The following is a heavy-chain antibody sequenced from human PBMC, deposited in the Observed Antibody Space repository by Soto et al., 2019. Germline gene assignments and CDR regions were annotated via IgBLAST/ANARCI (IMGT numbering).Heavy chain of an antibody. V-gene: IGHV1-18*01. Sequence: ASVKVSCKASGYTFTSYGISWVRQAPGQGLEWMGWISAYNGNTNYAQKLQGRVTMTTDTSTSTAYMELRSLRSDDTAVYYCARAVLPESYYDIRFEPWGQGTLVTVSS. J-gene: IGHJ5*02. CDR2: ISAYNGNT. CDR3: ARAVLPESYYDIRFEP. D-gene: IGHD3-22*01. CDR1: GYTFTSYG.